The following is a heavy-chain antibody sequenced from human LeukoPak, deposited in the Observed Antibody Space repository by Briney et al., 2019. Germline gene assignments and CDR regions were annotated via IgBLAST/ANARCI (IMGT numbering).Heavy chain of an antibody. J-gene: IGHJ1*01. Sequence: GGTLRLSCAASGFTFSNHGMSWVRQAPGKGLEWVSSIGGGGETYYADSVKGRFTISRDNPRNTLSLQMNSLRAEDTAVYYCANSAGWWAHEYWGQGTLVTVS. D-gene: IGHD2-15*01. CDR1: GFTFSNHG. CDR3: ANSAGWWAHEY. CDR2: IGGGGET. V-gene: IGHV3-23*01.